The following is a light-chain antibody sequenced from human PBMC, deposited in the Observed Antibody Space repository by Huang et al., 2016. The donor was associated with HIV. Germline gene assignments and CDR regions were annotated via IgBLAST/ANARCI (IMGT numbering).Light chain of an antibody. CDR1: QSISSN. V-gene: IGKV3-15*01. J-gene: IGKJ2*01. CDR3: QQYNNWPYT. CDR2: GAS. Sequence: EIVMTQSPATLSVSPGERATLSCRASQSISSNLAWYQQKPGQAPRLLIHGASTRATGIPARFIGSGSGTEFNLTISSLQSADFAVYHCQQYNNWPYTFGQGTKLEIK.